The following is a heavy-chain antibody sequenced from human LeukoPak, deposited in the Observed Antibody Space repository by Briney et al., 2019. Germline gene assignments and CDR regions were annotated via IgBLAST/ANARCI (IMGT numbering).Heavy chain of an antibody. V-gene: IGHV3-11*01. J-gene: IGHJ3*02. CDR1: GFTFSDYY. D-gene: IGHD4-11*01. CDR2: ISSSGSTI. CDR3: ASPYSNYAFDI. Sequence: GGSLRLSCAASGFTFSDYYMSWIRQAPGKGLEWVSYISSSGSTIYYADSVKGRFTISRDNAENSLYLQMNGLRAEDTAVYYCASPYSNYAFDIWGQGTMVTVS.